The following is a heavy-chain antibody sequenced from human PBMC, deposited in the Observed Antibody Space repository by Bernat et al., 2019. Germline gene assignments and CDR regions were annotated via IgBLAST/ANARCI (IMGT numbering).Heavy chain of an antibody. CDR1: GFTFSNYW. D-gene: IGHD6-13*01. Sequence: EVQLVESGGGLVQPGGSLRLSCAASGFTFSNYWMGWVRQAPGKGLEWVAQIKGDGTDKSYVHSVEGRFRLSRDNAKKSVYLEMNSLRAEDTAVYYCGRGPLKMAAGNWWGQGTLVIVSS. CDR2: IKGDGTDK. J-gene: IGHJ4*02. V-gene: IGHV3-7*01. CDR3: GRGPLKMAAGNW.